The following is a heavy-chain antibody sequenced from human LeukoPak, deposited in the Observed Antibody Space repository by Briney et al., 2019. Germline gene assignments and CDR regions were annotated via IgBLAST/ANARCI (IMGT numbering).Heavy chain of an antibody. D-gene: IGHD5-12*01. V-gene: IGHV4-34*01. CDR3: ARVSGYDRDRFDY. CDR2: INHSGST. J-gene: IGHJ4*02. CDR1: GGSFSGYY. Sequence: SETLSLTCAVYGGSFSGYYWSWIRQPPGKGLEWIGEINHSGSTYYNPSLKSRVTISVDTSKNQFSLKLSSVTAADTAVYYCARVSGYDRDRFDYWGQGTLVTVSS.